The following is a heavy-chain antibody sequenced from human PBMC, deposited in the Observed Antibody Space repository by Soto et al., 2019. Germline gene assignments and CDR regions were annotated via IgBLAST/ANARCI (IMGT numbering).Heavy chain of an antibody. Sequence: EVQLVESGGGLVKPGGSLRLSCAASGFTFSSYSMNWVRQAPGKGLEWVSSISSSSSYIYYADSVKGRFTISRDNAKYSLYLQMNSLRAEDTAVYYCASVPADYFDYWGQGTLVNVSP. CDR1: GFTFSSYS. J-gene: IGHJ4*02. V-gene: IGHV3-21*01. D-gene: IGHD2-2*01. CDR2: ISSSSSYI. CDR3: ASVPADYFDY.